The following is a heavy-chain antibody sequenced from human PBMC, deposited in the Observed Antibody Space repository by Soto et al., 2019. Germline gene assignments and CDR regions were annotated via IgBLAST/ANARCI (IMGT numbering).Heavy chain of an antibody. CDR2: IIHIFGTA. Sequence: QVQLVQSGAEVQKPGSSVKVSCKASGGTFSSYAISWVRQAPGQGLEWMGGIIHIFGTANYAQKFQGRVTITEDESTSTADMELSSLRSEDTAVYYCARVRAIVVVITLRQDYYGMDVWGQGTTVTVSS. V-gene: IGHV1-69*01. D-gene: IGHD3-22*01. CDR1: GGTFSSYA. CDR3: ARVRAIVVVITLRQDYYGMDV. J-gene: IGHJ6*02.